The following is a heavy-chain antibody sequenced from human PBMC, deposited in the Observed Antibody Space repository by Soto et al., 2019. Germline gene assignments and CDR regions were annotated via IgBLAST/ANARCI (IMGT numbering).Heavy chain of an antibody. CDR1: GFTFSSYG. J-gene: IGHJ4*02. CDR3: ARELRWLQSWTYYFDY. Sequence: GGSLRLSCAASGFTFSSYGMHWVRQAPGKGLEWVEVIWYDGSNKYYADSVKGRFTISRDNSKNTLYLQMNSLRAEDTAVYYCARELRWLQSWTYYFDYWGQGTLVTVSS. D-gene: IGHD5-12*01. CDR2: IWYDGSNK. V-gene: IGHV3-33*01.